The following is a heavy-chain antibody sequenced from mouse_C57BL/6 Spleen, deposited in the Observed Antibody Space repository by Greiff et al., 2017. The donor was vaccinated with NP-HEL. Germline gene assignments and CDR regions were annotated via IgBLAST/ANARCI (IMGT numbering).Heavy chain of an antibody. Sequence: EVKLVESGGGLVKPGGSLKLSCAASGFTFSSYAMSWVRQTPEKRLEWVATISDGGSYTYYPDNVKGRFTISRDNAKNNLYLQMSHLKSEDTAMYYCARENNYYGSSYGYFDGWGTGTTVTVSS. CDR3: ARENNYYGSSYGYFDG. V-gene: IGHV5-4*01. D-gene: IGHD1-1*01. CDR1: GFTFSSYA. CDR2: ISDGGSYT. J-gene: IGHJ1*03.